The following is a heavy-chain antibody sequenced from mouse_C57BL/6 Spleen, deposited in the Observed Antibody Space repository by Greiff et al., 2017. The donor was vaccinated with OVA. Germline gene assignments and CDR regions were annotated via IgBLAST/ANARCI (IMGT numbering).Heavy chain of an antibody. J-gene: IGHJ1*03. D-gene: IGHD1-1*01. CDR1: GYSITSGYY. CDR3: AGNYYGSSLYWYFDV. Sequence: EVKLVESGPGLVKPSQSLSLTCSVTGYSITSGYYWNWIRQFPGNKLEWMGYISYDGSNNYNPSLKNRISITRDTSKNQFFLKLNSVTTEDTATYYCAGNYYGSSLYWYFDVWGTGTTVTVSS. CDR2: ISYDGSN. V-gene: IGHV3-6*01.